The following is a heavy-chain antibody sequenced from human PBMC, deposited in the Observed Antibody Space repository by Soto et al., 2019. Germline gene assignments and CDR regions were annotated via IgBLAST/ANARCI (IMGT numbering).Heavy chain of an antibody. CDR3: VRGGGGGLFDP. D-gene: IGHD2-15*01. CDR1: GFTFGDSY. Sequence: GGSLRLSCAGSGFTFGDSYMSWIRQAPGKGLEWLSYISPGSRYPAYADSVKGRFTISRDNAKRSLYPQMMSLTAEDTAIYYCVRGGGGGLFDPWGQGTMVTVSS. J-gene: IGHJ5*02. V-gene: IGHV3-11*06. CDR2: ISPGSRYP.